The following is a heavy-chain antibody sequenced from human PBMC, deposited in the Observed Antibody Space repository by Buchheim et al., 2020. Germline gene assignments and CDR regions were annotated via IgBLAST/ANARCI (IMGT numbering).Heavy chain of an antibody. CDR2: IYTSGST. V-gene: IGHV4-61*02. D-gene: IGHD2-15*01. CDR1: GGSISSGSYY. Sequence: QVQLQESGPGLVKPSQTLSLTCTVSGGSISSGSYYWSWIRQPAGKGLEWIGRIYTSGSTNYNPSLKSRVTISVDRSKNQFSLKLSSVTAADTAVYYCARGGRQEDYYYYGMDVWGQGTT. J-gene: IGHJ6*02. CDR3: ARGGRQEDYYYYGMDV.